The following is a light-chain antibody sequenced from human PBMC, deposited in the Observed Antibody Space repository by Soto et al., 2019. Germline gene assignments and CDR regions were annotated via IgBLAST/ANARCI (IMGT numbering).Light chain of an antibody. CDR2: LAS. Sequence: EIVLTQSPLSLAVTPGEPASISCRSSQSLLYSNGANYLDWYLQRPGQSPQLLIFLASNRASGVPDRFSGSGSGTDFTLKISRVEAEDVGIYYCVQALQARTFGPGTRVEFK. V-gene: IGKV2-28*01. J-gene: IGKJ1*01. CDR3: VQALQART. CDR1: QSLLYSNGANY.